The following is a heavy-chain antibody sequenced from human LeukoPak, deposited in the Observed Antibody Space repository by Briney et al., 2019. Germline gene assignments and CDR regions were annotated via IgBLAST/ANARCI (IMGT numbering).Heavy chain of an antibody. CDR3: AKGLDRFDY. D-gene: IGHD5/OR15-5a*01. CDR1: GFTFSSYG. J-gene: IGHJ4*02. V-gene: IGHV3-30*18. Sequence: GGSLRLSCAPSGFTFSSYGMHWVRQAPGKGLEWVAVISYDGSNKYYADSVKGRFTISRDNSKITLYLQMNSLRAEDTAVYYCAKGLDRFDYWGQGTLVTVSS. CDR2: ISYDGSNK.